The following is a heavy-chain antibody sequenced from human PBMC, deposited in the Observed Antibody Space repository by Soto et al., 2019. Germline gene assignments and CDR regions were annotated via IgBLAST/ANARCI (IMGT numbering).Heavy chain of an antibody. CDR2: ISGSGGST. V-gene: IGHV3-23*01. Sequence: GGSLRLSCAASGFTFSSYAMSWVRQAPGKGLEWVSAISGSGGSTYYADSVKGRFTISRDNSKNTLYLQMNSLRAEDTAVYYCAKDYGDYGGYNWFDPWGQGTLLTVSS. J-gene: IGHJ5*02. CDR1: GFTFSSYA. CDR3: AKDYGDYGGYNWFDP. D-gene: IGHD4-17*01.